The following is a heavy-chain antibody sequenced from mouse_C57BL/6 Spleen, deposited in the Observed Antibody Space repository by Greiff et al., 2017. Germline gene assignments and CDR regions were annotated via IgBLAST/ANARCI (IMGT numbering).Heavy chain of an antibody. V-gene: IGHV5-17*01. J-gene: IGHJ4*01. CDR3: ARGGNYSYYAMDY. D-gene: IGHD2-1*01. CDR2: ISSGSSTI. CDR1: GFTFSDYG. Sequence: EVKVVESGGGLVKPGGSLKLSCAASGFTFSDYGMHWVRQAPEKGLEWVAYISSGSSTIYYADTVKGRFTISRDNAKNTLFLQMTSLRSEDTAMYYCARGGNYSYYAMDYWGQGTSVTVSS.